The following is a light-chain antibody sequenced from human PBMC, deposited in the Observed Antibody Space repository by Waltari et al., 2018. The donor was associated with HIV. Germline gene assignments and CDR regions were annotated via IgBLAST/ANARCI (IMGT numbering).Light chain of an antibody. CDR3: SSNTDTSTAL. CDR2: EVN. CDR1: SYNRGGFIY. Sequence: QSALTQPASVSGSPGQSITISCVASSYNRGGFIYVSWYQQHPGKAPKVIIYEVNNRPSWVSRRFSGSKSGNTASLTISGLQIEDEADYYCSSNTDTSTALFGGGTKLSVL. J-gene: IGLJ2*01. V-gene: IGLV2-14*01.